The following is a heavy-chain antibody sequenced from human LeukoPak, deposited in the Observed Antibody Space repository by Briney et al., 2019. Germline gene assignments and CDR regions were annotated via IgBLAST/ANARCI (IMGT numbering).Heavy chain of an antibody. J-gene: IGHJ5*02. CDR3: ARVLHKRNYDSSDYYGS. V-gene: IGHV3-30*02. CDR1: GFIFSSYG. D-gene: IGHD3-22*01. CDR2: IRNDGSIR. Sequence: PGGSLRLSCAASGFIFSSYGMHWVRQAPGKGLEWVAFIRNDGSIRHYADSVRGRFIISRDNSKNTLFLQMNSLRAEDTAVYYCARVLHKRNYDSSDYYGSWGQGTLVTVSS.